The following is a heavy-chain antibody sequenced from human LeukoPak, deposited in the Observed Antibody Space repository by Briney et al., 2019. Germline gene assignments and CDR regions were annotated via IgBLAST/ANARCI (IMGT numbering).Heavy chain of an antibody. V-gene: IGHV3-7*05. CDR3: ARWVTTSYYGMDV. CDR2: IKPDGSER. J-gene: IGHJ6*02. CDR1: GFTFTNHW. D-gene: IGHD4-17*01. Sequence: GGSLRLSCTTSGFTFTNHWMTWVRQAPGKGLEWVANIKPDGSERSYVDSVKGRLTVSRDNAKNSLYLQMNSLRGEDTAVYYCARWVTTSYYGMDVWGQGTTVIVSS.